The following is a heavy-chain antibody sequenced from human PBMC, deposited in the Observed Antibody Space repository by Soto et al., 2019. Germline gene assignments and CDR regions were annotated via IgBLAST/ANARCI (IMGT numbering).Heavy chain of an antibody. CDR1: GYPLTEFS. CDR3: ARDEPRVLGSGYASYGMDV. CDR2: FDPEDGET. V-gene: IGHV1-24*01. Sequence: GASVTVSCTVSGYPLTEFSMPCVRQAPVKGLEWMGGFDPEDGETIYAQKFQGRVTMTEDTSTDTAYMELSSMRSEDTAVYDCARDEPRVLGSGYASYGMDVGGQGTTVTVSS. D-gene: IGHD3-3*01. J-gene: IGHJ6*02.